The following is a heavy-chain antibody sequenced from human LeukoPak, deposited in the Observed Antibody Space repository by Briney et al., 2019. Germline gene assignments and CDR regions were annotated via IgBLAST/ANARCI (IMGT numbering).Heavy chain of an antibody. CDR3: GMSGDRVPLQDDVFDV. CDR2: IYPGDSWP. V-gene: IGHV5-51*01. CDR1: GYIFTSYC. J-gene: IGHJ3*01. D-gene: IGHD1-26*01. Sequence: ESLKISFKVSGYIFTSYCIGRVLELPGKGLEGVGIIYPGDSWPTYSPSFQDQVTISVAKSINTAYLQWSSLQASDTAMYYCGMSGDRVPLQDDVFDVWGQGKMVTVST.